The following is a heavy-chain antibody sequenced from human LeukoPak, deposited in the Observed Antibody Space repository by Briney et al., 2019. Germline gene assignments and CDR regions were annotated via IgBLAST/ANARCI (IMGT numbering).Heavy chain of an antibody. D-gene: IGHD6-19*01. V-gene: IGHV3-23*01. CDR3: ARCVTGWPNWFAP. Sequence: GGSLRLSCVGSGFRFSRYAMSWVRQAPGKGLEWVATIHYIRDGPYYADSVEGRFTISRDDSKNTVYLQMNSLRVEDTAIYYCARCVTGWPNWFAPWGQGTLVSVSS. J-gene: IGHJ5*02. CDR2: IHYIRDGP. CDR1: GFRFSRYA.